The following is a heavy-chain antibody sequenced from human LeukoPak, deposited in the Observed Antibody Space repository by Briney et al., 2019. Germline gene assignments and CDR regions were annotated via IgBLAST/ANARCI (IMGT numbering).Heavy chain of an antibody. J-gene: IGHJ4*02. CDR1: GFTFGDYA. D-gene: IGHD3-3*01. CDR3: TRVPKTLFGVVTPPPDY. V-gene: IGHV3-49*04. CDR2: IRSKAYGGTT. Sequence: GGSLRLSCTASGFTFGDYAMSWVRQAPGKGLEWVGFIRSKAYGGTTEYAASVKGRFTISRDDSKSIAYLQMNSLKTEDTAVYYCTRVPKTLFGVVTPPPDYWGQGTLVTVSS.